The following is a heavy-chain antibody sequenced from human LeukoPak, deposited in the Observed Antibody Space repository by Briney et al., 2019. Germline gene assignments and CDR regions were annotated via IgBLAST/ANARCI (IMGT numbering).Heavy chain of an antibody. CDR2: ISWNSGSI. Sequence: GRSLRLSCAASGFTFDDYAMHWVRHAPGKGLEWVSGISWNSGSIGYADSVKGRFTISRDNAKNSLFLQMNSLRAEDTAVYYCARGPAYGARSDYLDYWGQGTLVTVSS. D-gene: IGHD3-10*01. CDR3: ARGPAYGARSDYLDY. CDR1: GFTFDDYA. V-gene: IGHV3-9*01. J-gene: IGHJ4*02.